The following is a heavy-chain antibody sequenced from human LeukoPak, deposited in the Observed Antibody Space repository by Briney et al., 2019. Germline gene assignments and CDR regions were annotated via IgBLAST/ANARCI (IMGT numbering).Heavy chain of an antibody. D-gene: IGHD6-13*01. J-gene: IGHJ4*02. CDR2: ISSSSSTI. Sequence: PGGSLRLSCAASGFIFSSYSMNWVRQAPGKGLEWVSYISSSSSTIYYADSVKGRFTISRDNAKNSLYLQMNSLRAEDTAVYYCAREAASLDYWGQGTLVTVSS. CDR1: GFIFSSYS. CDR3: AREAASLDY. V-gene: IGHV3-48*04.